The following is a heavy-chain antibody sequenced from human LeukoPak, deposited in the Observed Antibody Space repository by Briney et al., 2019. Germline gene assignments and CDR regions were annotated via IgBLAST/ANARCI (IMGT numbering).Heavy chain of an antibody. CDR3: TRNVARYFDWLCAIDP. Sequence: PSETLSLTCTVSGGSISSSSYYWGWIRQPPGKRLEWIGSIYYSGSTYYTPSLKSRVTISADTSNNQFSLKLSSVSVAYRAVYRCTRNVARYFDWLCAIDPWGQETLVTVSS. V-gene: IGHV4-39*01. CDR2: IYYSGST. CDR1: GGSISSSSYY. D-gene: IGHD3-9*01. J-gene: IGHJ5*02.